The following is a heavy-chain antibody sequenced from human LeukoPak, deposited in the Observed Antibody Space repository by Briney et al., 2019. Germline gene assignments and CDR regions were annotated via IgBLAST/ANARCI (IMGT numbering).Heavy chain of an antibody. CDR2: MNPNSGNT. J-gene: IGHJ6*02. Sequence: ASVKVSCKASGYTFTSYDINWVRQATGQGLEWMGWMNPNSGNTGYAQKFQGRVTVTRNTSISTAYMELSSLRSEDTAVYYCAGLGAGTTFDYYYGMDVWGQGTTVTVSS. CDR1: GYTFTSYD. D-gene: IGHD1-1*01. V-gene: IGHV1-8*01. CDR3: AGLGAGTTFDYYYGMDV.